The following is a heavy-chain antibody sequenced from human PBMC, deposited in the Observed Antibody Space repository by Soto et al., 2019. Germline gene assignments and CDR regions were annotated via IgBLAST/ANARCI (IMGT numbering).Heavy chain of an antibody. J-gene: IGHJ4*02. CDR3: ARGCRKYPLDY. CDR1: GGTFSSYT. Sequence: QVQLVQSGAEVKKPGSSVKVSCKASGGTFSSYTISWVRQAPGQRLEWMGRIIPILGIANYAQKFQGRVTITADKSTSTAYMELSSLRSEDTAVYYCARGCRKYPLDYWGQGTLVTVSS. D-gene: IGHD2-15*01. CDR2: IIPILGIA. V-gene: IGHV1-69*02.